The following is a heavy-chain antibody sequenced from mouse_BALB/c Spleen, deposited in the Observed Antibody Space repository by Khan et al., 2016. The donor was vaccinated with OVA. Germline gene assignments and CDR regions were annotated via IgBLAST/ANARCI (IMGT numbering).Heavy chain of an antibody. D-gene: IGHD1-1*01. CDR3: ARGNYYGYAMDY. Sequence: EVQLQESGPGLVKPSQSLSLTCTVTGYSITSNYAWNWIRQFPGNKLEWMGYISYSGRTSYIPSPKSRIPIPRDTSKNQFFLQLNSVTTEDTATYYCARGNYYGYAMDYWGQGTSVTVSS. V-gene: IGHV3-2*02. J-gene: IGHJ4*01. CDR1: GYSITSNYA. CDR2: ISYSGRT.